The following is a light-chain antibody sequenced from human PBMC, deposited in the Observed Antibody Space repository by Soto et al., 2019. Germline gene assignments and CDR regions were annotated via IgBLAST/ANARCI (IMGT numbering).Light chain of an antibody. V-gene: IGKV1-39*01. CDR2: DAS. Sequence: DIPMTQSPSSLSASVGDRVTITCRASQSITTYLNWYQQKPGKAPKLLIHDASTLQSGVPSRFSGSGSGIDFTLTITSLQPDDSATYYCQQSHSPPITFGQGTRLEIK. CDR3: QQSHSPPIT. J-gene: IGKJ5*01. CDR1: QSITTY.